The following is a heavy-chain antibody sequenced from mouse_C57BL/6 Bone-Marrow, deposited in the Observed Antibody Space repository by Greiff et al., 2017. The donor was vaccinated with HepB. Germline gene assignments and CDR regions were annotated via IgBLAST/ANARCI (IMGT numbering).Heavy chain of an antibody. CDR1: GFTFSDYG. J-gene: IGHJ2*01. CDR3: ARHLGDGYYFDY. D-gene: IGHD2-3*01. Sequence: EVKLMESGGGLVQPGGSLKLSCAASGFTFSDYGMAWVRQAPRKGPEWVAFISNLAYSIYYADTVTGRFTISRENAKNTLYLEMSSLRSEDTAIYYCARHLGDGYYFDYWGQGTTLTVSS. CDR2: ISNLAYSI. V-gene: IGHV5-15*01.